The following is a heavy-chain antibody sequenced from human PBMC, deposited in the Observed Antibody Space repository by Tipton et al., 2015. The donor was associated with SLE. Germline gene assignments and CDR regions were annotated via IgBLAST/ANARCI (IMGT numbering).Heavy chain of an antibody. Sequence: TLSLTCTASGGSISSSKYYWGWIRQPPGKGLEWIGSIYSSGSTYYNPSLKSRVSISVDTSKNQFFLNLRSVTAADTAAYFCARGGASVLIRNCYFDYWGQGSLVTVSS. D-gene: IGHD2-8*01. J-gene: IGHJ4*02. CDR1: GGSISSSKYY. CDR2: IYSSGST. V-gene: IGHV4-39*07. CDR3: ARGGASVLIRNCYFDY.